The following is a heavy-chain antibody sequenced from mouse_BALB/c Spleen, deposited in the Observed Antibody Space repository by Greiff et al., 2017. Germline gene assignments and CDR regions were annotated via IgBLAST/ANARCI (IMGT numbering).Heavy chain of an antibody. CDR2: IWSGGST. J-gene: IGHJ4*01. CDR1: GFSLTSYG. V-gene: IGHV2-4-1*01. CDR3: ARWGGSLMDY. D-gene: IGHD6-2*01. Sequence: QVQLKQSGPGLVQPSQSLSITCTVSGFSLTSYGVHWVRQSPGKGLEWLGVIWSGGSTDYNAAFISRLSISKDNSKSQVFFKMNSLQADDTAIYHCARWGGSLMDYWGQGTSVTVSS.